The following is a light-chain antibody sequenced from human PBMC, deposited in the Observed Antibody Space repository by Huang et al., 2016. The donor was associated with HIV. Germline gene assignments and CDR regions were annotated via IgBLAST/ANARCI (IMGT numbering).Light chain of an antibody. CDR1: EGINSY. Sequence: IQLTQSPSSLSASVGDRVAITCRASEGINSYLAWYQQKPGTAPKLLIYAASTLQSGVPSRFSGSGSGTDVTLTISSLQPEDFATYYCQQLNVYPLTFGGGTKVEIK. J-gene: IGKJ4*01. V-gene: IGKV1-9*01. CDR2: AAS. CDR3: QQLNVYPLT.